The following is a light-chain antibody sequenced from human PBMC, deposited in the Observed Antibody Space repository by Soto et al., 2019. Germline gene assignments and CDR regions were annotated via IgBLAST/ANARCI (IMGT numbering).Light chain of an antibody. V-gene: IGKV3-11*01. Sequence: EVVLTQSPVTLSLSPGERATLSCRASQSFRGLLAWYQQKPGQAPRLLIYDAYNWATGIPPRFSGSGSGTDFTLTISSLEPEDSAVYYCKQRHMWPITFGQGTRLEIK. J-gene: IGKJ5*01. CDR2: DAY. CDR3: KQRHMWPIT. CDR1: QSFRGL.